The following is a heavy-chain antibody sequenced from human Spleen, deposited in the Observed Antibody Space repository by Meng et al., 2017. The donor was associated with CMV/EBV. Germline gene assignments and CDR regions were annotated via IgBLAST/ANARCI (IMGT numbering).Heavy chain of an antibody. V-gene: IGHV1-2*02. D-gene: IGHD2-2*02. CDR1: YSFIDYY. CDR2: INPNSGGT. J-gene: IGHJ5*02. Sequence: YSFIDYYIHWVRQAPGQGLEWMGWINPNSGGTNYAQRFQGRVTMTRDTSISTAYTELSRLRSDDTAVYYCVRDGYCSITSCYSWFDPWGQGTLVTVSS. CDR3: VRDGYCSITSCYSWFDP.